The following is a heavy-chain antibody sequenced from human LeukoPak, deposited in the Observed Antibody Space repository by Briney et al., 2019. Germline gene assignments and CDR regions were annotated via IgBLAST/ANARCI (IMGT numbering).Heavy chain of an antibody. CDR2: IRSKANSYAT. J-gene: IGHJ4*02. V-gene: IGHV3-73*01. Sequence: PGGSLRLSCAASGFTFSGSAMHWVRQASGKGLEWVGRIRSKANSYATAYAASVKGRFTISRDDSKNTAYLQMNSLKTEDTAAYYCTRLSGSLLFDYWGQGTLVTVSS. D-gene: IGHD1-26*01. CDR3: TRLSGSLLFDY. CDR1: GFTFSGSA.